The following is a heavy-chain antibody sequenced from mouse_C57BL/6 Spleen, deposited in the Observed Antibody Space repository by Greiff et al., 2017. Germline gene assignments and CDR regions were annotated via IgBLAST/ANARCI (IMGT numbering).Heavy chain of an antibody. CDR1: GYTFTDYN. Sequence: DVKLVESGPELVKPGASVKMSCKASGYTFTDYNMHWVKQSHGKSLEWIGYINPNNGGTSYNQKFKGKATLTVNKSTSTAYMELRSLTSEDSAVYYCAAYYSNPFAYWGQGTLVTVSA. J-gene: IGHJ3*01. V-gene: IGHV1-22*01. CDR2: INPNNGGT. D-gene: IGHD2-5*01. CDR3: AAYYSNPFAY.